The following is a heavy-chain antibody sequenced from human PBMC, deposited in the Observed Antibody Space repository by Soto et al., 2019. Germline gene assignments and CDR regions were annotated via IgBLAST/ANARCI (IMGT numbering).Heavy chain of an antibody. CDR2: IWYDGSNK. Sequence: GGSLRLFCAASGFTFSSYGMHWVRQAPGKGLEWVAVIWYDGSNKYYADSVKGRFTISRDNSKNTLYLQMNSLRAEDTAVYYCAREGTIFGVVYYYGMDVWGQGTTVTVS. CDR3: AREGTIFGVVYYYGMDV. D-gene: IGHD3-3*01. CDR1: GFTFSSYG. V-gene: IGHV3-33*01. J-gene: IGHJ6*02.